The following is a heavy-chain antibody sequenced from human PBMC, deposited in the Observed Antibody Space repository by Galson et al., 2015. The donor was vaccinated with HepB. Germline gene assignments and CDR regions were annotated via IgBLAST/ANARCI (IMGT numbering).Heavy chain of an antibody. J-gene: IGHJ4*02. Sequence: LSLTCAVYGGSFSGYYWSWIRQPPGKGLEWIGQINHSGSTNYNPSLKSRVTISVDTSKNQFSLKLSSVTAADTAVYYCASSGRAPGFDYWGQGTLVTVSS. V-gene: IGHV4-34*01. D-gene: IGHD3-10*01. CDR3: ASSGRAPGFDY. CDR1: GGSFSGYY. CDR2: INHSGST.